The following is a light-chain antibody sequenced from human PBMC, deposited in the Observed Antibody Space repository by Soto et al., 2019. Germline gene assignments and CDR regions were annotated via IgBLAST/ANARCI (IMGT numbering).Light chain of an antibody. V-gene: IGKV3-15*01. CDR2: DAS. J-gene: IGKJ5*01. CDR1: QSVSSN. Sequence: EIVLRQSPGTLSLSPGERATLSCRASQSVSSNLAWYQQKPGQAPRLLISDASTRATGIPARFSGSGSGTEFTLTVSSLQSEDFAVYYCQQYIKWPITFGQGTRLEIK. CDR3: QQYIKWPIT.